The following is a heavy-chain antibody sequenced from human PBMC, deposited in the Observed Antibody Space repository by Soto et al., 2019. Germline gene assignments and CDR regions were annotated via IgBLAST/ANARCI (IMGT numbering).Heavy chain of an antibody. Sequence: VQLVETGGGLVKPGGSLRLSCAASGFTFGDYYMSWIRQAPGKGLEWVSYISSSSSYTNYADSVKGRFTISRDNAKNSLYLQMNSLRAEDTAVYYCARSSCSGGSCYPSFDYWGQGTLVTVSS. CDR3: ARSSCSGGSCYPSFDY. V-gene: IGHV3-11*05. D-gene: IGHD2-15*01. CDR2: ISSSSSYT. CDR1: GFTFGDYY. J-gene: IGHJ4*02.